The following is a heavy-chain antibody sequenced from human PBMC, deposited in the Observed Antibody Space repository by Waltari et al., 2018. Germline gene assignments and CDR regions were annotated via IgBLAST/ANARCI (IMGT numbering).Heavy chain of an antibody. J-gene: IGHJ4*02. D-gene: IGHD6-6*01. Sequence: QLQLQESGPGLVKPSETMSLPCTVSGGSISSSSYYWGWIRQPPGKGLEWIGSIYYSGSTYYNPSLKSRVTISVDTSKNQFSLKLSSVTAADTAVYYCARHSIAARLFDYWGQGTLVTVSS. V-gene: IGHV4-39*01. CDR1: GGSISSSSYY. CDR3: ARHSIAARLFDY. CDR2: IYYSGST.